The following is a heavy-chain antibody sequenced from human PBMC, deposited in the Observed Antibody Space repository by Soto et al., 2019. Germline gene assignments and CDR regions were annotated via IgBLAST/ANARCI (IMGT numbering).Heavy chain of an antibody. CDR2: INSDGSST. CDR3: ARSFNWVLLTRAGYYYGMDV. Sequence: GGSLRLSCAASGFTFSSYWMHWVRQAPGKGLVWVSRINSDGSSTSYADSVKGRFTISRDNAKNTLYLQMNSLRAEDTAVYYCARSFNWVLLTRAGYYYGMDVWGQGTTVTVSS. V-gene: IGHV3-74*01. J-gene: IGHJ6*02. CDR1: GFTFSSYW. D-gene: IGHD6-19*01.